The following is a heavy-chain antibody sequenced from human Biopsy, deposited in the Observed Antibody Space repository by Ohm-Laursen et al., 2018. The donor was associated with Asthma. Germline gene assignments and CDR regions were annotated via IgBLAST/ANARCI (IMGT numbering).Heavy chain of an antibody. CDR1: GGSISSFY. Sequence: SDTLSLTCRVYGGSISSFYWSWIRQSPEEGLEWMGYVYWTGSTNYNPSLKSRITMSVDTSKNRMFLELTSVTAADTAIYYCVRAVRNEQWLAPFDYWGQGKPVTVSS. V-gene: IGHV4-59*07. CDR3: VRAVRNEQWLAPFDY. J-gene: IGHJ4*02. D-gene: IGHD6-19*01. CDR2: VYWTGST.